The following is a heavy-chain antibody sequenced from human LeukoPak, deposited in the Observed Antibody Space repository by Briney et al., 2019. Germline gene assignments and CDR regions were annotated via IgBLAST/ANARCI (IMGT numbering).Heavy chain of an antibody. CDR3: ARDQDYVWGSYRTFDY. Sequence: GGSLRLSCAASGLTFSSYSMNWVRQAPGKGLEWVSYISSSSSTIYYADSVKGRFTISRDNAKNSLYLQMNSLRDEDTAVYYCARDQDYVWGSYRTFDYWGQGTLVTVSS. D-gene: IGHD3-16*02. J-gene: IGHJ4*02. CDR2: ISSSSSTI. CDR1: GLTFSSYS. V-gene: IGHV3-48*02.